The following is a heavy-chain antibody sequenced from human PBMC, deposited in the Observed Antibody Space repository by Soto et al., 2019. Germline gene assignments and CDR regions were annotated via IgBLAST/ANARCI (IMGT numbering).Heavy chain of an antibody. CDR2: ISYDGSNK. Sequence: GGSLRLSCAASGFTFSSYGMHWVRQAPGKGLEWVAVISYDGSNKYYADSVKGRFTISRDNSKNTLYLQMNSLRAEDTAVYYCAKDGIVVVITTEFDYWGQGTLVTVSS. CDR3: AKDGIVVVITTEFDY. J-gene: IGHJ4*02. CDR1: GFTFSSYG. V-gene: IGHV3-30*18. D-gene: IGHD3-22*01.